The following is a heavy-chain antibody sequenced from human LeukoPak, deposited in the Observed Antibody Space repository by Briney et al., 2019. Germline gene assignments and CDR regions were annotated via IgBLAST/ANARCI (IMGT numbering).Heavy chain of an antibody. CDR1: GGSFSGYY. D-gene: IGHD1-14*01. J-gene: IGHJ6*04. CDR3: ARGSIGFGRYYGMDV. V-gene: IGHV4-34*01. CDR2: INHSGST. Sequence: ETLSLTCAVYGGSFSGYYWSWIRQPPGKGLEWIGEINHSGSTNYNPSLTSRVTISVDTSKNQFSLKLSSVTAADTAVYYCARGSIGFGRYYGMDVWGKGTTVTVSS.